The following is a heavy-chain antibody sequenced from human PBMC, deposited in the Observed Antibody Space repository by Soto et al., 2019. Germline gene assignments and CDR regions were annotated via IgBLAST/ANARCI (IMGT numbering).Heavy chain of an antibody. CDR3: ARGTLRYFDWLPGGDAFDI. Sequence: SVKVSCTASGGTFSSYAISWVRQAPGQGLEWMGGIIPIFGTANYAQKFQGRVTITADESTSTAYMELSSLRSEDTAVYYCARGTLRYFDWLPGGDAFDIWGQGTMVTVSS. CDR1: GGTFSSYA. D-gene: IGHD3-9*01. V-gene: IGHV1-69*13. CDR2: IIPIFGTA. J-gene: IGHJ3*02.